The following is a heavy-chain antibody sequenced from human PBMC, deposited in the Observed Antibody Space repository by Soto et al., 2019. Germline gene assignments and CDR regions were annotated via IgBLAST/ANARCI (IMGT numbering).Heavy chain of an antibody. Sequence: QVQLQQWGAGLLKPSETLSLTCAVYGGSFSGYYWSWIRQPPGKGLEWIGEINHSGSTNYNPSLKSRVTISVDTSKNQFSLKLSSVTAADTAVYYCARGKGGIVGAKWGQGTLVTVSS. D-gene: IGHD1-26*01. CDR2: INHSGST. V-gene: IGHV4-34*01. J-gene: IGHJ4*02. CDR3: ARGKGGIVGAK. CDR1: GGSFSGYY.